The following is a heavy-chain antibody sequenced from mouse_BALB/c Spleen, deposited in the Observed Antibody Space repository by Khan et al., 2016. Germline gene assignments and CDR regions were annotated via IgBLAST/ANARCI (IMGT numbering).Heavy chain of an antibody. Sequence: EVQLQESGPDLVKPSQSLSLTCTVTGYSITSGYSWHWIRQFPGNKLEWMAYIHYSGSTNYNPSLKSRFSISRDTSKNQFFLQLISVTTEDTATYYCTRGDYYGSGYWGQGTTLTVSS. CDR3: TRGDYYGSGY. J-gene: IGHJ2*01. D-gene: IGHD1-1*01. CDR1: GYSITSGYS. CDR2: IHYSGST. V-gene: IGHV3-1*02.